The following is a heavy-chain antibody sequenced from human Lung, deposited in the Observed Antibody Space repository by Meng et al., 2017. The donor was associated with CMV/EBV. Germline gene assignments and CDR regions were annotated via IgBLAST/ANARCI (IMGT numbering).Heavy chain of an antibody. CDR2: IYHSGGT. CDR1: GGSIRISTW. D-gene: IGHD6-19*01. J-gene: IGHJ4*02. Sequence: VRLRESGPGMVKSSGTLYLSCTVSGGSIRISTWLSWVRQPPGKGLEWIGEIYHSGGTNYNPSLRGRVTISLDKSKNQFSLTLRSVTAADTAVYYCARDPYATGWAGWGQGTLVTVSS. V-gene: IGHV4-4*02. CDR3: ARDPYATGWAG.